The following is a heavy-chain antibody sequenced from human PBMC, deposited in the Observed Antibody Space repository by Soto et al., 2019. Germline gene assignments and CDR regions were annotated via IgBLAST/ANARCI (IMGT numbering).Heavy chain of an antibody. CDR2: ISYDGSNK. CDR3: ARGLGITGTTSYYFDY. CDR1: GFTFSSYA. Sequence: GGSLRLSCAASGFTFSSYAMHWVRQAPGKGLEWVAVISYDGSNKYYADSVKGRFTISRDNSKNTLYLQMNSLRAEDTAVYYCARGLGITGTTSYYFDYWGQGTLVTVSS. D-gene: IGHD1-7*01. J-gene: IGHJ4*02. V-gene: IGHV3-30-3*01.